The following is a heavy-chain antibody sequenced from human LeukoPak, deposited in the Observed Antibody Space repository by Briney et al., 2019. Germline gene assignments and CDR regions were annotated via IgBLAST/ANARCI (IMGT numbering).Heavy chain of an antibody. CDR1: GFTFSSYA. Sequence: GGSLRLSCAASGFTFSSYAMSWVRQAPGKGLEWVSAISGSGGSTYYADSVKGRFTISRDNSKDTLYLQMNSLRAEDTAIYYCAKGVYYYDSSGYYYTYYFDYWGQGTLVT. V-gene: IGHV3-23*01. CDR3: AKGVYYYDSSGYYYTYYFDY. D-gene: IGHD3-22*01. J-gene: IGHJ4*02. CDR2: ISGSGGST.